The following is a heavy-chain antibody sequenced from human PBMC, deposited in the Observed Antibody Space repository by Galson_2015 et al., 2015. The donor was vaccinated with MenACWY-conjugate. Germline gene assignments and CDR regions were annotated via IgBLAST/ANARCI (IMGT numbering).Heavy chain of an antibody. D-gene: IGHD3-10*01. V-gene: IGHV6-1*01. CDR3: ARVRRGRGAFDL. CDR2: AYYKYKWNI. CDR1: CYRVSSNSAI. Sequence: CAISCYRVSSNSAICNWIRQSPSRGLEGLGRAYYKYKWNIDNAESVESRITINTDTSKNEITLQLNSISPEDTAMYLCARVRRGRGAFDLWGQGTMVTVSS. J-gene: IGHJ3*01.